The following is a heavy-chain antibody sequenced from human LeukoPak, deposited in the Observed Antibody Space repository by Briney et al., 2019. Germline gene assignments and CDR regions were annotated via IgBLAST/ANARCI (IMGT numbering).Heavy chain of an antibody. J-gene: IGHJ5*02. CDR1: GGSISSYY. V-gene: IGHV4-59*01. Sequence: SETLSLTCTVSGGSISSYYWSWIRQPPGKGLEWIGYIYYSGSTNYNPSLKSRVTISVDTSKNQFSLKLSSVTAADTAVYYCAGSGYYDSSGYFDWFDPWGQGTLVTVSS. D-gene: IGHD3-22*01. CDR2: IYYSGST. CDR3: AGSGYYDSSGYFDWFDP.